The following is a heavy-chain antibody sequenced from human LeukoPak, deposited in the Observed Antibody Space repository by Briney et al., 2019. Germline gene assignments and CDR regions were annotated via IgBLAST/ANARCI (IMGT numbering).Heavy chain of an antibody. J-gene: IGHJ6*03. V-gene: IGHV3-23*01. CDR1: GFTFSNYA. CDR2: ISGSGDST. D-gene: IGHD6-13*01. CDR3: AKAAIAAAVTPYYYMDV. Sequence: GGSLILSCAASGFTFSNYAMSWVRQAPGKGLEWVSAISGSGDSTYYADSVKGRFTISRDNSKNTLYLQMNSLRADDTAVYFCAKAAIAAAVTPYYYMDVWVKGATVTVSS.